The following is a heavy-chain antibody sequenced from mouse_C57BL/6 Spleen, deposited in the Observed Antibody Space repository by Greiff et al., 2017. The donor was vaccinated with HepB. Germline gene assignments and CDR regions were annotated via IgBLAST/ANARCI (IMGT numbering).Heavy chain of an antibody. Sequence: EVQLQQSGAELVRPGASVKLSCTASGFNIKDDYMHWVKQRPEQGLEWIGWIDPENGDTEYASKFQGKATITADTSSNTAYLQLSSLTSEDTAVYYCTTFLLNAWFAYWGQGTLVTVSA. V-gene: IGHV14-4*01. D-gene: IGHD2-10*01. CDR3: TTFLLNAWFAY. CDR1: GFNIKDDY. CDR2: IDPENGDT. J-gene: IGHJ3*01.